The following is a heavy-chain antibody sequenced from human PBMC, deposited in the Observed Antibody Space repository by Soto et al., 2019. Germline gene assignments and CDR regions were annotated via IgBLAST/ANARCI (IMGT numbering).Heavy chain of an antibody. CDR1: GYSFTSYW. Sequence: GESLKISCNGSGYSFTSYWIGWVRQMPGKGLEWMGIIYPGDSDTRYSPSFQGQVTISADKSISTAYLQWSSLKASDTAMYYCARHGRGGDRYCSSTSCPRMDVWGQGTTVTVYS. J-gene: IGHJ6*02. CDR3: ARHGRGGDRYCSSTSCPRMDV. CDR2: IYPGDSDT. V-gene: IGHV5-51*01. D-gene: IGHD2-2*01.